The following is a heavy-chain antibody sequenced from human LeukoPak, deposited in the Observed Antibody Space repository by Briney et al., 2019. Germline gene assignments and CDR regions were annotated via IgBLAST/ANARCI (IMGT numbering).Heavy chain of an antibody. CDR3: ARDAWAAPMVRGVIPKDYYYYYMDV. CDR2: IYTSGST. J-gene: IGHJ6*03. D-gene: IGHD3-10*01. Sequence: PSETLSLTCTVSGGSISSYYWSWIRQPAGKGLEWIGRIYTSGSTNYNPSLKSRVTMSVDTSKNQFSLKLSSVTAADTAVYYCARDAWAAPMVRGVIPKDYYYYYMDVWGKGTTVTISS. CDR1: GGSISSYY. V-gene: IGHV4-4*07.